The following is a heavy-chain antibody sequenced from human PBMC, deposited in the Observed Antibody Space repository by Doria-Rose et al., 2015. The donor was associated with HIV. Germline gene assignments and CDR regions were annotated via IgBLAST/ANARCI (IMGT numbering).Heavy chain of an antibody. CDR1: GVSLSSPGMG. CDR2: IFSDDEG. Sequence: QITLKESGPVLVKPTETLTLTCTVSGVSLSSPGMGVSWIRQPPGKALEWLANIFSDDEGSYKTSLNIRLTISRGTSKSQVVLTMTDMDPVDTATYYCARIKSSRWYHKYYFDFWGQGTLVIVSA. CDR3: ARIKSSRWYHKYYFDF. V-gene: IGHV2-26*01. J-gene: IGHJ4*02. D-gene: IGHD6-13*01.